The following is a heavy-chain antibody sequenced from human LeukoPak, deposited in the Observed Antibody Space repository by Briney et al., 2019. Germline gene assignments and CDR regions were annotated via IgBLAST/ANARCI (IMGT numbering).Heavy chain of an antibody. D-gene: IGHD6-6*01. CDR2: IYHSGST. Sequence: SETLSLTCTVSGGSISTYYWNWIRQPPGKGLEWIGYIYHSGSTNYNPSLQSRVTISVDTSKNQFSLSLNSVTAADTAVYYCARGGAARLHFQNWGQGTLVTASS. CDR1: GGSISTYY. V-gene: IGHV4-59*01. J-gene: IGHJ1*01. CDR3: ARGGAARLHFQN.